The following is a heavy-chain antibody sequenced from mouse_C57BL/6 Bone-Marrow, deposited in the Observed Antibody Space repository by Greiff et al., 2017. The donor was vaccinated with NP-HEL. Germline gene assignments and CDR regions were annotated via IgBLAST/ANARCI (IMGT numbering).Heavy chain of an antibody. V-gene: IGHV1-63*01. CDR3: AREGGSSFYAMDY. CDR2: IYPGGGYT. Sequence: VQLQQSGAELVRPGTSVKMSCKASGYTFTNYWIGWAKQRPGHGLEWVGDIYPGGGYTNYNEKFKGKGTLTADKSSSTAYMQFSSLTSEDSAIYYCAREGGSSFYAMDYWGQGTSVTVSS. D-gene: IGHD1-1*01. J-gene: IGHJ4*01. CDR1: GYTFTNYW.